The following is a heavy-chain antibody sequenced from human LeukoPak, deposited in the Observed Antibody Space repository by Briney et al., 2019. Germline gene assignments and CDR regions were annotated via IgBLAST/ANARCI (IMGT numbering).Heavy chain of an antibody. D-gene: IGHD5-24*01. CDR1: GYTFTSYY. CDR2: INPSGGST. V-gene: IGHV1-46*01. Sequence: ASVKVSGKASGYTFTSYYMHWVRQAPGQGLEWMGIINPSGGSTSYAQKFQGRVTMTRDTSTSTVYMELSSLRSEDTAVYYCARDGGWLQLGGQNWFDPWGQGTLVTVSS. CDR3: ARDGGWLQLGGQNWFDP. J-gene: IGHJ5*02.